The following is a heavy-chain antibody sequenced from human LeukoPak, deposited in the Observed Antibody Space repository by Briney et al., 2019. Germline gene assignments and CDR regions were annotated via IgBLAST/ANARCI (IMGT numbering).Heavy chain of an antibody. CDR3: ARDLSRWAFDI. J-gene: IGHJ3*02. D-gene: IGHD5-24*01. V-gene: IGHV4-59*11. Sequence: SETLSLTCTVSGGSISSHFWSWIRQPPGKGLEWIGEIYHSGSTNYNPSLKSRVTISVDKSKNQFSLKLSSVTAADTAVYYCARDLSRWAFDIWGQGTMVTVSS. CDR1: GGSISSHF. CDR2: IYHSGST.